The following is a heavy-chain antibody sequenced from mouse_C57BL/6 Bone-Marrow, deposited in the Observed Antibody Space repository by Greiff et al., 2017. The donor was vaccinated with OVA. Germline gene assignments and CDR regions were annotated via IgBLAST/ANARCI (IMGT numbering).Heavy chain of an antibody. CDR2: IYPRSGNT. CDR3: ARHDYDFDY. D-gene: IGHD2-4*01. J-gene: IGHJ2*01. Sequence: VQLQESGAELARPGASVKLSCKASGYTFTSYGISWVKQRTGQGLEWIGEIYPRSGNTYYNEKFNGKATLTADKSSSTAYMELRSLTSEDSAVYFCARHDYDFDYWGQGTTLTVSA. CDR1: GYTFTSYG. V-gene: IGHV1-81*01.